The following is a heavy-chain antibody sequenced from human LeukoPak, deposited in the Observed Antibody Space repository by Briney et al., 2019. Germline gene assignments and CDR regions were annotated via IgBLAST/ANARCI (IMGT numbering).Heavy chain of an antibody. Sequence: GGSLRLSCAASGFTFSSYLMSWVRQAPGKGLEWVANIKQDGSEKYYVDSVKGRFTISRDNAKNSLYLQMNSLRAEDTAVYYCARVGYYDSSGYYDDAFDIWGQGTMVTVSS. CDR3: ARVGYYDSSGYYDDAFDI. V-gene: IGHV3-7*01. D-gene: IGHD3-22*01. J-gene: IGHJ3*02. CDR1: GFTFSSYL. CDR2: IKQDGSEK.